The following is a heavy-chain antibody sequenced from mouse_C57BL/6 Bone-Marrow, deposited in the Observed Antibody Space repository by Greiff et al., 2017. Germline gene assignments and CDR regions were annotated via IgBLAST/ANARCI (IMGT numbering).Heavy chain of an antibody. CDR3: ARSPPYYYGLYYFDY. V-gene: IGHV1-18*01. CDR2: INPNNGGT. Sequence: VQLQQSGPELVKPGASVKIPCKASGYTFTDYNMDWVKQSHGKSLEWIGDINPNNGGTIYNQKFKGKATLTVDKSSSTAYMELRSLTYEDTAVYYCARSPPYYYGLYYFDYWGQGTTLTVSS. D-gene: IGHD1-1*01. J-gene: IGHJ2*01. CDR1: GYTFTDYN.